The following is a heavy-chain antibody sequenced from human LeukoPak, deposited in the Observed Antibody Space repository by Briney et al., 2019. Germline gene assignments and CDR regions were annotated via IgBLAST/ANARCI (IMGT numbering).Heavy chain of an antibody. J-gene: IGHJ4*02. V-gene: IGHV4-39*07. D-gene: IGHD5-24*01. Sequence: SETLSLTCTVSGGSISSSYYYWGWIRQPPGKGLEWIGSIYYSGSTYYNPSLKSRVTISVDTPKNQFSLKLSSVTAADTAVYYCASSDGYNFYFDYWGQGTLVTVSS. CDR1: GGSISSSYYY. CDR3: ASSDGYNFYFDY. CDR2: IYYSGST.